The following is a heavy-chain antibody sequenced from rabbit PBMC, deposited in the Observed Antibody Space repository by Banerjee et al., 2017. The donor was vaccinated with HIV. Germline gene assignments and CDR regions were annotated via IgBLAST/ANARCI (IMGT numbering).Heavy chain of an antibody. CDR3: ARDPIATGWGYADFNL. Sequence: QEQLVESGGGLVKPGASLTLSCKASGFSFSNKYVMCWVRQAPGKGLEWIACINTSSGNTVYASWAKGRFTISKTSSTTVTLQMTSLTAADTATYFCARDPIATGWGYADFNLWGPGTLVTVS. V-gene: IGHV1S45*01. J-gene: IGHJ4*01. D-gene: IGHD4-2*01. CDR2: INTSSGNT. CDR1: GFSFSNKYV.